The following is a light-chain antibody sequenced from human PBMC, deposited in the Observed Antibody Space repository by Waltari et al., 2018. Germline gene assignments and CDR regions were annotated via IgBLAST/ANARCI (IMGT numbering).Light chain of an antibody. CDR2: EAS. V-gene: IGLV2-23*01. J-gene: IGLJ2*01. Sequence: QCALTQPASVSGSPGQSITLSCTGTSSDGGRYNLVSWYQQHPGKAPKLMIYEASKRPSGVSNRFSGSKSGNTASLTISGLQAEDEADYYCSSYAGNCNLVVFGGGTKLTVL. CDR3: SSYAGNCNLVV. CDR1: SSDGGRYNL.